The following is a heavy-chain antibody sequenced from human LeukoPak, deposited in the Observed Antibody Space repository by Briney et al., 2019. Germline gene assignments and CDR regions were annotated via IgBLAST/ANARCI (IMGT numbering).Heavy chain of an antibody. CDR1: NVSISNYY. CDR3: ARGVGAAAGTGYYCYMDV. V-gene: IGHV4-59*01. J-gene: IGHJ6*03. Sequence: SETLSLTCTVSNVSISNYYWSWIRQPPGKGLEWIGYIFFSGSTNYNPSLESRITISLDTSKNQFSLNLSSVTAADTAVYYCARGVGAAAGTGYYCYMDVWGKGTTVTVSS. D-gene: IGHD6-13*01. CDR2: IFFSGST.